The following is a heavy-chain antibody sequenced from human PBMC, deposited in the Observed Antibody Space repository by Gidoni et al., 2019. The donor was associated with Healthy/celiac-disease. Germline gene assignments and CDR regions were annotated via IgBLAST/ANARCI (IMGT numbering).Heavy chain of an antibody. D-gene: IGHD3-10*01. Sequence: QVQLVESGGGVVPPGRFMRLSCAASGVTFSRYVMHCVGQAPGKGLEWVAVIWYDGNNKYYADSEKGRFTISRDNSKNTLYLQMNSLRAEDKAVYYCARDRYYGSGSYVATPNEYYFDYWGQGTLVTVSS. CDR3: ARDRYYGSGSYVATPNEYYFDY. J-gene: IGHJ4*02. V-gene: IGHV3-33*01. CDR1: GVTFSRYV. CDR2: IWYDGNNK.